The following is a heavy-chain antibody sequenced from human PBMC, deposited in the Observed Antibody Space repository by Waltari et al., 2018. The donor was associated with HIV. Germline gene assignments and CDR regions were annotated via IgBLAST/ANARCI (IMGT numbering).Heavy chain of an antibody. J-gene: IGHJ6*02. CDR1: GITFDDYA. D-gene: IGHD3-3*01. CDR2: ISWNSGDI. Sequence: EVQLVESGGGSAQPGRSLRLSCTASGITFDDYAMHWGRQPPGKGLEWVSGISWNSGDIAYADSVKGRFTISRDNTKNSLFLQMNSVRVEDTALYYCVKDGASTIFGVLNGMDVWGQGTTVTVSS. CDR3: VKDGASTIFGVLNGMDV. V-gene: IGHV3-9*01.